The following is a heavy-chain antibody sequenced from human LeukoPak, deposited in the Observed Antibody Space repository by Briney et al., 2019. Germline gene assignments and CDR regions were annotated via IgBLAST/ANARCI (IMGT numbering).Heavy chain of an antibody. V-gene: IGHV1-69-2*01. D-gene: IGHD3/OR15-3a*01. Sequence: GATVKISCKASGYTFTDYYMHWVQQAPGQGLEWMGRVAPEDGETKYAQKFQGRVTITADTSTDTAYMELSSLRSEDTAVYYCATVRSHGGLGYWGQGTLVTVSS. CDR3: ATVRSHGGLGY. CDR1: GYTFTDYY. CDR2: VAPEDGET. J-gene: IGHJ4*02.